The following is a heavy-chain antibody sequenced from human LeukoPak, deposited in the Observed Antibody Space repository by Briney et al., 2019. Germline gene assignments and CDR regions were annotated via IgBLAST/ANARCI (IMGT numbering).Heavy chain of an antibody. Sequence: SETLSLTCTVSGYSISSGYYWGWIRQPPGKGLEWIGSIYHSGSTYYNPSLKSRVTISVDTSKNQFSLKLSSVTAADTAVYYCARGSTAIGDLAYWGQGTLVTVSS. D-gene: IGHD2-2*02. J-gene: IGHJ4*02. CDR1: GYSISSGYY. V-gene: IGHV4-38-2*02. CDR2: IYHSGST. CDR3: ARGSTAIGDLAY.